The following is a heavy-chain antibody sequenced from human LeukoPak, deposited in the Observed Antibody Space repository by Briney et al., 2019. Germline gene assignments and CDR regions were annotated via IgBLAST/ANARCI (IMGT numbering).Heavy chain of an antibody. D-gene: IGHD3-3*01. V-gene: IGHV3-30-3*01. J-gene: IGHJ1*01. CDR2: ISYDGSNK. Sequence: GGSQRLSCAASGFTFSSYAMHWVRQAPGKGLEWVAVISYDGSNKYYADSVKGRFTISRDNSKNTLYLQMNSLRAEDTAVYYCARAAVLYYDFWSGYFPEYFQHWGQGTLVTVSS. CDR1: GFTFSSYA. CDR3: ARAAVLYYDFWSGYFPEYFQH.